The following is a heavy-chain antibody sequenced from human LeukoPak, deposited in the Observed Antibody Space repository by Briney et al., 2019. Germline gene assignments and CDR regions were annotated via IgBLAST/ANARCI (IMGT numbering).Heavy chain of an antibody. CDR2: ISSSSSYI. V-gene: IGHV3-21*04. D-gene: IGHD1-26*01. CDR3: AKIPTSGSYLRDDY. Sequence: GGSLRLSCAASGFTFSSYSMNWVRQAPGKGLEWVSSISSSSSYIYYADSVKGRFSISRDNSKNTVYLQMSDLRAEDTAVYYCAKIPTSGSYLRDDYWGQGTLVTVSS. CDR1: GFTFSSYS. J-gene: IGHJ4*02.